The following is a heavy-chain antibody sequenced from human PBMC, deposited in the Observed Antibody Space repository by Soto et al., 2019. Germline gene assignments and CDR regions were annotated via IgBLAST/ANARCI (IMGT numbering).Heavy chain of an antibody. Sequence: QVQLQESGPGLVKPSQTLSLTCTVPGGSISSGGYYWSWIRQHPGKGLEWIGYIYYSGSTYYNPSLKSRVTISLDTSKNQFSLKLSSVTAADTAMYYCARLSSGERLNFDYWGQGTLVTVSS. CDR1: GGSISSGGYY. CDR2: IYYSGST. D-gene: IGHD3-10*02. CDR3: ARLSSGERLNFDY. J-gene: IGHJ4*02. V-gene: IGHV4-31*03.